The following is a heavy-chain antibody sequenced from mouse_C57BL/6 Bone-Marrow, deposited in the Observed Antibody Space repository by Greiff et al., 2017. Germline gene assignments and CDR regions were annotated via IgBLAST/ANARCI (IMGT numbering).Heavy chain of an antibody. J-gene: IGHJ4*01. V-gene: IGHV10-1*01. CDR3: VRRDYDDVDY. Sequence: EVQLVESGGGLVQPKGSLKLSCAASGFSFNTYAMNWVRQAPGKGLEWVARIRSKSNNYATYYAGSVKDRFTISRDDSESMLYLQINNLKTEDTAMYYCVRRDYDDVDYWGQGTSVTVSS. D-gene: IGHD2-4*01. CDR2: IRSKSNNYAT. CDR1: GFSFNTYA.